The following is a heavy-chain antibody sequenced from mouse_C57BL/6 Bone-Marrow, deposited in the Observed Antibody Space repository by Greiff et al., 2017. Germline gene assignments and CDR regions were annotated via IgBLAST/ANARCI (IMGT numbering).Heavy chain of an antibody. D-gene: IGHD2-1*01. CDR1: GFNIKDYY. CDR3: TTVEMPYGNLRDY. J-gene: IGHJ2*01. V-gene: IGHV14-1*01. Sequence: VQLQQSGAELVRPGASVKLSCTASGFNIKDYYMHWVKQRPEQGLEWIGRIDPEDGDTESAPKFQGKATMTADTSSNTAYLQLSSLTSEDTAVYYCTTVEMPYGNLRDYWGQGTTLTVSS. CDR2: IDPEDGDT.